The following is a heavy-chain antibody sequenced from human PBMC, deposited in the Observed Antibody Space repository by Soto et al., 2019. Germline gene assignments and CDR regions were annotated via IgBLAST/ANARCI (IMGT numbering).Heavy chain of an antibody. CDR2: IYPSDSDT. CDR3: ARGGVSTRTFDY. D-gene: IGHD3-3*01. J-gene: IGHJ4*02. Sequence: PGEFLKISCKGSGYNFAGYWIAWVRQMPGKGLELMGIIYPSDSDTRYRPSFQGQVTISADKSISSAYLQWSGLRASDTAMYYCARGGVSTRTFDYWGQGTPVTVSS. CDR1: GYNFAGYW. V-gene: IGHV5-51*01.